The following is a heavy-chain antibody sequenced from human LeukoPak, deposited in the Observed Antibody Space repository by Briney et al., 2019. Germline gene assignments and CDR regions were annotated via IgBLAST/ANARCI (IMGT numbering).Heavy chain of an antibody. CDR1: GFTFSSYA. J-gene: IGHJ4*02. CDR2: ISGSGGST. Sequence: GGSLRLSCAASGFTFSSYAMSWVRQAPGKGLEWVSAISGSGGSTYYADSVKGRFTISRDNSKSTLYLQMNSLRAEDTAVYYCAKTRVRGVIKGDYFDYWGQGTLVTVSS. CDR3: AKTRVRGVIKGDYFDY. D-gene: IGHD3-10*01. V-gene: IGHV3-23*01.